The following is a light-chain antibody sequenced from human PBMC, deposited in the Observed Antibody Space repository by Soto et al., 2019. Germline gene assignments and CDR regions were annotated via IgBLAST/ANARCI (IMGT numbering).Light chain of an antibody. CDR1: SSNVGDYNF. CDR2: EVN. Sequence: QSALTQPASVSGSPGQSIAISCTGTSSNVGDYNFVSWYQQHPGKAPKLLIYEVNKRPSGVSNRFSGSKSDNTASLTISGLQAEDEADYYCCSYGGDRIFGGGTKLTVL. J-gene: IGLJ2*01. V-gene: IGLV2-23*02. CDR3: CSYGGDRI.